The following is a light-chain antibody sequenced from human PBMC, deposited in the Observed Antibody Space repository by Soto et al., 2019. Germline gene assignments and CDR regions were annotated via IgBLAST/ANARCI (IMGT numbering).Light chain of an antibody. Sequence: QSVLAQPASVSGSPGQSITISCTGTSTDVGGYKYVSWYQQYPGKAPKLMIFEVSNRPSGVSNRLSGSKSGNTASLTISGLQAEDEADYYCSSYTTNSTWVFGGGTQLTVL. J-gene: IGLJ3*02. CDR3: SSYTTNSTWV. V-gene: IGLV2-14*01. CDR1: STDVGGYKY. CDR2: EVS.